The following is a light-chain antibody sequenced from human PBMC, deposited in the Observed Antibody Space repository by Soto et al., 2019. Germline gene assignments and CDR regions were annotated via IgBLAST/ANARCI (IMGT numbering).Light chain of an antibody. CDR1: QEISGC. Sequence: AIRMTQSPSSLSASTGDRFAITCQASQEISGCLDWYQQKPCKGPNLLIYAASTLQTGVPSRFSGSGSGTDVTLTISCLQSEDFATSYCQQYYSYPRAFGQGTRVDIK. CDR2: AAS. CDR3: QQYYSYPRA. J-gene: IGKJ1*01. V-gene: IGKV1-8*01.